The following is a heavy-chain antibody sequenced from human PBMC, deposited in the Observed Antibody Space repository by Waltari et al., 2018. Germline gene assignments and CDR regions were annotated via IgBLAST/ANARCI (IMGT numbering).Heavy chain of an antibody. Sequence: QVQLQQWGAGLLKPSETLSLTCAVYGGSFSGYYWSWIRQPPGKGLEWIGEINHSGSTNYKPSLKSRITIAVGTAKGQFSLKLGSVTAADTAVYYCARDRGLRRLSTFEIWGQGTMVTVSS. V-gene: IGHV4-34*01. CDR1: GGSFSGYY. CDR3: ARDRGLRRLSTFEI. CDR2: INHSGST. J-gene: IGHJ3*02. D-gene: IGHD3-16*02.